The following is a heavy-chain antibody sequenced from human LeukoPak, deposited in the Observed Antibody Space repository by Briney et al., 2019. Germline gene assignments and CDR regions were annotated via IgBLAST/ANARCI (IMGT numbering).Heavy chain of an antibody. Sequence: DPGGSLRLSCAASGFTFSTYEMNWVRQAPGKGLEWVSYISGSGSTINYADSVKGRFTISRDNAKNSLYLQMKSLRAEDTAVYYCASYGGNPSKFDPWGQGTLVTVPS. CDR2: ISGSGSTI. V-gene: IGHV3-48*03. CDR1: GFTFSTYE. CDR3: ASYGGNPSKFDP. J-gene: IGHJ5*02. D-gene: IGHD4-23*01.